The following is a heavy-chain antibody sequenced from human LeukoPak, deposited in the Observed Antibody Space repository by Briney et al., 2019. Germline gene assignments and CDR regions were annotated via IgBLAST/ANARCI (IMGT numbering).Heavy chain of an antibody. V-gene: IGHV4-34*01. CDR3: ARARQQWLTN. Sequence: SETLSLTCAVYGGSFSGYYWSWIRQRPGKGLEWIGEINHSGSTNYNPSLKSRVTISVDTSKNQFSLKLSSVTAADTAVYYCARARQQWLTNWGQGTLVTVSS. CDR2: INHSGST. J-gene: IGHJ4*02. D-gene: IGHD6-19*01. CDR1: GGSFSGYY.